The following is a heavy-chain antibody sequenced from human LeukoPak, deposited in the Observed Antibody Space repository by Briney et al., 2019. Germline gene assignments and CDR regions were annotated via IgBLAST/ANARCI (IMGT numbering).Heavy chain of an antibody. D-gene: IGHD3-22*01. J-gene: IGHJ6*02. CDR1: GFTFSSYW. CDR2: IKQDGSEK. Sequence: GGSLRLSCAASGFTFSSYWMSWVRQAPGKGLEWVANIKQDGSEKYYVDSVKGRFTISRDNAKNSLYLQMNSLRAEDTAVYYCARGEYDSLLYYYYGMDVWGQGTTVTVSS. V-gene: IGHV3-7*01. CDR3: ARGEYDSLLYYYYGMDV.